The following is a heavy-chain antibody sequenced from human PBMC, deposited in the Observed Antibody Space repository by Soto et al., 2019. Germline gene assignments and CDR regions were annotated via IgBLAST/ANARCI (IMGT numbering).Heavy chain of an antibody. CDR1: GYTFTSYY. D-gene: IGHD6-13*01. CDR2: INPSGGST. Sequence: QVQLVQSGAEVKKPGASVKVSCKASGYTFTSYYMHWVRQAPGQGLEWMGIINPSGGSTSYAQKFQGRVTMTSDTSTSTVYMELSSLRSEDTAVYYGAIIAAAGTGPFDYWGQGTLVTVSS. CDR3: AIIAAAGTGPFDY. V-gene: IGHV1-46*01. J-gene: IGHJ4*02.